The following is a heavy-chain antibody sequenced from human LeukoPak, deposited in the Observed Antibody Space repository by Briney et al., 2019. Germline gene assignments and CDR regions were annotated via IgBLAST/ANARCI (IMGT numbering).Heavy chain of an antibody. Sequence: GGFLRLSCAASGFTFSSYAMSWVRQAPGRGVEWLSAISGRGGSTYYADSVKGRFTISRDNSKNTLYLKMNSLRAEDTAIYYCEKGSGWYWYYFDYWGQGTLVTVSS. V-gene: IGHV3-23*01. D-gene: IGHD6-19*01. CDR1: GFTFSSYA. CDR2: ISGRGGST. CDR3: EKGSGWYWYYFDY. J-gene: IGHJ4*02.